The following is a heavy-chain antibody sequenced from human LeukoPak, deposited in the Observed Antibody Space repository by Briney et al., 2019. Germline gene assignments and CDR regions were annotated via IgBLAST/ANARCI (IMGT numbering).Heavy chain of an antibody. D-gene: IGHD3-10*01. V-gene: IGHV4-39*07. J-gene: IGHJ4*02. CDR3: ARTAKYYYGSETYYFFDY. Sequence: PSETLSLTCTVSSASITSSPYFWGWIRQSPGKGLEWIGSISYSGTTYYNPSLKSRVTISLDTSQNQFSLKLTSVTPADTAVYYCARTAKYYYGSETYYFFDYWGQGTLVTVSS. CDR2: ISYSGTT. CDR1: SASITSSPYF.